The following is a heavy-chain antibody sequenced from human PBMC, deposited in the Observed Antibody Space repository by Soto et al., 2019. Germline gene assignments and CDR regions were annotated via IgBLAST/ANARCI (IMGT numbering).Heavy chain of an antibody. D-gene: IGHD3-3*01. J-gene: IGHJ6*02. CDR1: GYTFTKYG. V-gene: IGHV1-18*04. CDR2: ISGDNGNT. Sequence: ASVKVSCKASGYTFTKYGITWVRQAPGQGLEWLGWISGDNGNTNFAQRLKDRVTMTTDTSTTTAYMELRSLRRDDTAIYYCARVTSLIPIFHGLDAWGQGTTVTVSS. CDR3: ARVTSLIPIFHGLDA.